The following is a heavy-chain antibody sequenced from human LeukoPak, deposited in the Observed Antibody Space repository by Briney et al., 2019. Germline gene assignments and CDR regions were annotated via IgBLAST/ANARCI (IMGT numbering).Heavy chain of an antibody. CDR2: ISGSGGST. D-gene: IGHD3-22*01. Sequence: GGSLRLSCAASGFTFSSYSMNWVRQAPGKGLEWVSAISGSGGSTYYADSVKGRFTISRDNSKNTLYLQMNSLRAEDTAVYYCAKGHYYDRGFDYWGQGTLVTVSS. CDR3: AKGHYYDRGFDY. CDR1: GFTFSSYS. J-gene: IGHJ4*02. V-gene: IGHV3-23*01.